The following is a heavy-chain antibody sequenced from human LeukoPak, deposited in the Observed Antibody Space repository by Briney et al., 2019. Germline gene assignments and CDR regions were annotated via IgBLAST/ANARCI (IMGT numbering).Heavy chain of an antibody. D-gene: IGHD3-3*01. CDR2: INHSGST. CDR1: GGSFSGYY. Sequence: PSETLSLTCAVYGGSFSGYYWSWIRQPPGKGLEWIGEINHSGSTNYNPSLKSRVTISVDTSKNQFSLKLSSVTAADTAVYYCARVGRLNGFFTALDWFDPWGQGTLVTVSS. J-gene: IGHJ5*02. V-gene: IGHV4-34*01. CDR3: ARVGRLNGFFTALDWFDP.